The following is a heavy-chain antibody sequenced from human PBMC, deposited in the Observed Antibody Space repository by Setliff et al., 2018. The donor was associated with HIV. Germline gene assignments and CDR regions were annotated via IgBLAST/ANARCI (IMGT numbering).Heavy chain of an antibody. J-gene: IGHJ3*02. Sequence: ASVKVSCKASGYTFTTYGISWVRQAPGQGLEWMGWISAYNGYTNYAQNLQGRVTMTTDTSTKTGYMELRSLRFDDTAVYYCTRTSSSRPDAFDIWGQGTMVTVSS. CDR3: TRTSSSRPDAFDI. CDR1: GYTFTTYG. V-gene: IGHV1-18*04. D-gene: IGHD6-13*01. CDR2: ISAYNGYT.